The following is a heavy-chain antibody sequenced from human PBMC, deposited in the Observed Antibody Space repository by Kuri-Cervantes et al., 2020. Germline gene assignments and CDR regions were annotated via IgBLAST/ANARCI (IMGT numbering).Heavy chain of an antibody. Sequence: GESLKISCAASGFTFSSYGMHWVRRAPGKGLEWVSAISGSGGSTYYADSVKGRFTISRDNSKNTLYLQMNSLRAEDTAVYYCAKDWAWFDPWGQGTLVTVSS. CDR1: GFTFSSYG. V-gene: IGHV3-23*01. CDR2: ISGSGGST. J-gene: IGHJ5*02. CDR3: AKDWAWFDP. D-gene: IGHD7-27*01.